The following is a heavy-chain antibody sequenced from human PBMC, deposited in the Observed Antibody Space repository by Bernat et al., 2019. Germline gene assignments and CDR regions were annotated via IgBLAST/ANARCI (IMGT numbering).Heavy chain of an antibody. Sequence: EVQLVESGGGLVKPGGSLRVSCAASGFTFSNVWMSWVRQAPGKGLEWVARIKSKTDGGTIEYAASVKGRFTISRDDSKNMLYMQMNSLKIEDTAVYYCTTGDTGWGQGPLVTVSS. CDR3: TTGDTG. V-gene: IGHV3-15*01. J-gene: IGHJ4*02. CDR1: GFTFSNVW. D-gene: IGHD3-10*01. CDR2: IKSKTDGGTI.